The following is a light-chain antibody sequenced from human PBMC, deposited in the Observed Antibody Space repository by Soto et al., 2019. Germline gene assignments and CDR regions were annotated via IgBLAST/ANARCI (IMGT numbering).Light chain of an antibody. CDR2: AAS. CDR1: QSISSY. J-gene: IGKJ1*01. CDR3: QQSYSTPWT. Sequence: DIQMTQSPSSLSASVGDRVTITCRASQSISSYLNWYEQKPGKAPKLLIYAASSLQSGVPSRFSGSGSGTDFTLTISSLQPEDFATYYCQQSYSTPWTFGQGTKLDI. V-gene: IGKV1-39*01.